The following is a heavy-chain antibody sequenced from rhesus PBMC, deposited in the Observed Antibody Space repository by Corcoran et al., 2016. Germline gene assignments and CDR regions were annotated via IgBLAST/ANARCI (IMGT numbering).Heavy chain of an antibody. D-gene: IGHD1-1*01. Sequence: QVQLQESGPGLVKPSETLSLTCAVSGGSISRNYWSWIRQSPGKGLEWIGYIYGCSGGTSYTPSPKSRVTISTDTSKNQFSLKLSSVTAADTAVYYCARWRGGLETWGQGVLVTVSS. CDR1: GGSISRNY. V-gene: IGHV4-147*01. CDR3: ARWRGGLET. J-gene: IGHJ4*01. CDR2: IYGCSGGT.